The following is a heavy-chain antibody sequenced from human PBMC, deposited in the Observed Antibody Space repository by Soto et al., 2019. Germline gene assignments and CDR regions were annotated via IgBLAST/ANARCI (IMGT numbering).Heavy chain of an antibody. CDR1: GYTFTSYA. V-gene: IGHV1-3*05. Sequence: QVQLVQSGAEEKKPGASVKVSCKASGYTFTSYAMHWVRQAPGQRLEWMGWINAGNGNTKYSQKFQGRVTITWDTSASTAYMELSSLRSDDTAVYYCARAHYGSGSYYSLLWCQGTLVTVSS. CDR3: ARAHYGSGSYYSLL. D-gene: IGHD3-10*01. CDR2: INAGNGNT. J-gene: IGHJ4*02.